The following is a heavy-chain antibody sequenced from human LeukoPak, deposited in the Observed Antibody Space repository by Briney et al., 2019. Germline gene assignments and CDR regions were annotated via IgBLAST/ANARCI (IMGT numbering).Heavy chain of an antibody. V-gene: IGHV1-8*02. J-gene: IGHJ4*02. CDR3: ARTGGGFDY. D-gene: IGHD2-8*02. Sequence: ASVKVSCKASGYTFTGYYMHWVRQAPGQGLEWMGWMNPNSGNTGYAQKFQGRVTMTRNTSISTAYMELSSLRSEDTAVYYCARTGGGFDYWGQGTLVTVSS. CDR1: GYTFTGYY. CDR2: MNPNSGNT.